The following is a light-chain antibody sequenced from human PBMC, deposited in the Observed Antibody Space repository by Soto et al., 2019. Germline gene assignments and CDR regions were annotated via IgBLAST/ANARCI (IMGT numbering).Light chain of an antibody. CDR2: EGS. CDR3: GSYAGSRETV. J-gene: IGLJ2*01. Sequence: QSVLTQPASVSGSPGQSITISCTGTSSDVGSYNLVSWYQQHPGKAPKLMIYEGSKRPSGVSNRFSGSKSGNTASLTISGLQAEDEADYYCGSYAGSRETVFGGGTKVTVL. CDR1: SSDVGSYNL. V-gene: IGLV2-23*01.